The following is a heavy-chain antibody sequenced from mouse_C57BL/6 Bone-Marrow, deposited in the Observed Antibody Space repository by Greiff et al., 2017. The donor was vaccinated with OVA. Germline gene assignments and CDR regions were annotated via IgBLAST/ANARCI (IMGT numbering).Heavy chain of an antibody. CDR3: ARDLRYGRNYYAMDY. J-gene: IGHJ4*01. CDR1: GFTFSDYY. CDR2: INYDGSST. D-gene: IGHD1-1*01. Sequence: EVKLQESEGGLVQPGSSMKLSCTASGFTFSDYYMAWVRQVPEKGLEWVANINYDGSSTYYLDSLKSRFIISRDNAKNILYLQMSSLKSEDTATYYCARDLRYGRNYYAMDYWGQGTSVTVSS. V-gene: IGHV5-16*01.